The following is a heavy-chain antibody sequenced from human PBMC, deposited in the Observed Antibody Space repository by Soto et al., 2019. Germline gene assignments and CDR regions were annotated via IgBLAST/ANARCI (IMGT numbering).Heavy chain of an antibody. J-gene: IGHJ1*01. CDR2: ISAGGDRT. D-gene: IGHD3-10*01. Sequence: EVQLLESGGGLVQPGGSLRLSCAASGFAFSSYAMNWVHQAPGKGLEWVTAISAGGDRTYYADSVKGRFTISRDNAKSTLYLQMNSLGAEDSAVYYCAKDSPKNSGSRVEYFQHWGQGTLVTVSS. CDR1: GFAFSSYA. CDR3: AKDSPKNSGSRVEYFQH. V-gene: IGHV3-23*01.